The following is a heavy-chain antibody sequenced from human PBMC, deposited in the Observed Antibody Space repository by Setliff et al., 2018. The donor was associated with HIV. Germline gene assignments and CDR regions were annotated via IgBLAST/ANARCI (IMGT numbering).Heavy chain of an antibody. V-gene: IGHV3-11*05. CDR2: ISSSSTYT. Sequence: GGSLRLSCAASGFIFSDYYMSWVRQAPGKGLEWVSYISSSSTYTNYADSVKGRFTISRDNAKNSLYLQMISLRAEDTAVYYCARDRLGVKGYYYMDVWGKGTTVT. CDR3: ARDRLGVKGYYYMDV. J-gene: IGHJ6*03. D-gene: IGHD3-10*01. CDR1: GFIFSDYY.